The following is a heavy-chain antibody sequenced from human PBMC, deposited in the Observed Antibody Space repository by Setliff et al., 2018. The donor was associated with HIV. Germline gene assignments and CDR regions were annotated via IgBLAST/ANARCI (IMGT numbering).Heavy chain of an antibody. CDR3: ARTTTFFDY. J-gene: IGHJ4*02. D-gene: IGHD3-16*01. CDR1: GGSFSGYY. Sequence: SETLSLTCAVYGGSFSGYYWSWIRQPPGKGLEWIGVISYTGSPHYNPSLKSRVTISVDTSKNQFSLKLSSVTAADTAVYYCARTTTFFDYWGQGTLVTVSS. CDR2: ISYTGSP. V-gene: IGHV4-34*01.